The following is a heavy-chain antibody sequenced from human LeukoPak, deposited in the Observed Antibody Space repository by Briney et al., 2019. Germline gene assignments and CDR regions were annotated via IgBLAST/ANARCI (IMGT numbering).Heavy chain of an antibody. CDR1: GFTFSSYE. CDR2: ISSSGSTI. J-gene: IGHJ6*04. CDR3: ARDYGSGSYYQSYYYYGMDV. V-gene: IGHV3-48*03. Sequence: PGGSLRLSCAASGFTFSSYEMNWVRQALGKGLEWVSYISSSGSTIHYADSVKGRFTISRDNAKNSLYLQMNSLRAEDTAVYYCARDYGSGSYYQSYYYYGMDVWGKGTTVTVSS. D-gene: IGHD3-10*01.